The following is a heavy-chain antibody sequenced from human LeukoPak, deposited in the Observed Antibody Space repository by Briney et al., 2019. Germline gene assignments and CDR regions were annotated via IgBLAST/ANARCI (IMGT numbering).Heavy chain of an antibody. J-gene: IGHJ2*01. CDR1: GGSISSGSYY. CDR3: ARDPVFWGDWYFDL. Sequence: PSQTLSLTCTVSGGSISSGSYYWRWIRQPAGKGLEWIGRIYTSGSTNYNPSLKSRVTISVDTSKNQFSLKLSSVTAADTAVYYCARDPVFWGDWYFDLWGRGTLVTVSS. CDR2: IYTSGST. D-gene: IGHD3-16*01. V-gene: IGHV4-61*02.